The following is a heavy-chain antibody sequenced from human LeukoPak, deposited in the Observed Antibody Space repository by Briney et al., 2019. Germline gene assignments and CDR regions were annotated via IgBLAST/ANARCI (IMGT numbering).Heavy chain of an antibody. CDR2: INHSGST. CDR1: GGSFSGYY. Sequence: SETLSLTCAVYGGSFSGYYWSWIRQPPGKGLEWIGEINHSGSTNYNPSLKSRVTISVDTSKNQFSLKLSSVTAADTAVYYCARANNWTDYWGQGALVTVSS. D-gene: IGHD1-20*01. CDR3: ARANNWTDY. V-gene: IGHV4-34*01. J-gene: IGHJ4*02.